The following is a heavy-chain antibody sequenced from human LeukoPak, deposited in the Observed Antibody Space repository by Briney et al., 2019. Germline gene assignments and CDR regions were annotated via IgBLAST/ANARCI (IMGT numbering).Heavy chain of an antibody. D-gene: IGHD6-19*01. J-gene: IGHJ4*02. V-gene: IGHV3-64D*06. CDR2: IRSNGGTT. CDR3: VRASYSSGWYGDC. CDR1: GFIFSSNA. Sequence: GGSLRLSCSASGFIFSSNAMHWVRQAPGKGLEYVSAIRSNGGTTYYTDSVKDRFTISRDNSKNTLYLQMSSLRAEDTAVYYCVRASYSSGWYGDCWGQGTLVTVSS.